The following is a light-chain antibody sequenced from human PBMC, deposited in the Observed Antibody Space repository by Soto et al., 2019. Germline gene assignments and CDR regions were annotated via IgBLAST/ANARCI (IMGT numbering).Light chain of an antibody. CDR1: SSNIGAGYD. Sequence: QSVLTQPPSVSGAPGQGVTISCTGSSSNIGAGYDVAWYQQLPGTAPKVLMYGNTNRPSGVPDRITGSKSGTSASLAITGLQAEDEADYYCAAWDDSLSGVVFGGGTKLTVL. V-gene: IGLV1-40*01. CDR3: AAWDDSLSGVV. CDR2: GNT. J-gene: IGLJ2*01.